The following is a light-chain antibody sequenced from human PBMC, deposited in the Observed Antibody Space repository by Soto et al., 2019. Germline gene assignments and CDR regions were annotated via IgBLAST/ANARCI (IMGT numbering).Light chain of an antibody. V-gene: IGKV3-15*01. Sequence: EIVMTQSPATLSVSPGERATLSCRASRNVGSNLAWYQQKPGQAPRLLIYGASTRATGIPARFSGSGSGTEFTLTITSLQSEDFAVYYCQQYHNWPRTFGQGTKVDIK. J-gene: IGKJ1*01. CDR2: GAS. CDR1: RNVGSN. CDR3: QQYHNWPRT.